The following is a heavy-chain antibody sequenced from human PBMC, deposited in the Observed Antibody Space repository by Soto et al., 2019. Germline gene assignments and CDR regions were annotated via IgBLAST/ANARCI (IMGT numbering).Heavy chain of an antibody. CDR3: AKPKLLWFGELNYFDY. D-gene: IGHD3-10*01. CDR1: GFTFSSYA. V-gene: IGHV3-23*01. J-gene: IGHJ4*02. CDR2: ISGSGGST. Sequence: PGGSLSLSCAASGFTFSSYAMSWVRQAPGKGLEWVSAISGSGGSTYYAASVKGRFTISRDNSKNTLYLQMNSLRAEDTAVYYCAKPKLLWFGELNYFDYWGQGTLVTVSS.